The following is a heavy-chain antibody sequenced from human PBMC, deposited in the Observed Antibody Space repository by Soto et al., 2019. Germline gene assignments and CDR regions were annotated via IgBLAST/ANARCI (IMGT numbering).Heavy chain of an antibody. Sequence: PGGSLRLSCAASGFTFSSYAMHWVRQAPGKGLEWVAVISYDGSNKYYADSVKGRFTISRDNSKNTLYLQMNSLRAEDTAVYYCAREVPMPNPKRSSNGYSSGWYWAGLFDYWGQGTLVTVSS. CDR3: AREVPMPNPKRSSNGYSSGWYWAGLFDY. D-gene: IGHD6-19*01. J-gene: IGHJ4*02. V-gene: IGHV3-30-3*01. CDR1: GFTFSSYA. CDR2: ISYDGSNK.